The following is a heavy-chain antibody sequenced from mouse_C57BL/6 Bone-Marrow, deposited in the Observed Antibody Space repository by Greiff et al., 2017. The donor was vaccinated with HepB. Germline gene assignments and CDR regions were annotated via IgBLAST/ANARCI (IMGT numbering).Heavy chain of an antibody. D-gene: IGHD1-1*01. CDR2: INPNNGGT. CDR3: ARSYWKTYGSSYGY. CDR1: GYTFTDYY. Sequence: VQLQQSGPELVKPGASVKISCKASGYTFTDYYMNWVKQSHGKSLEWIGDINPNNGGTSYNQKFKGKATLTVDKSSSTAYMELRSLTSEDSVVYYCARSYWKTYGSSYGYWGQGTTLTVSS. J-gene: IGHJ2*01. V-gene: IGHV1-26*01.